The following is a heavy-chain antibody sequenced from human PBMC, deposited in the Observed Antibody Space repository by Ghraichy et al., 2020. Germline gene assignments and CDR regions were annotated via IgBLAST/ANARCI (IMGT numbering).Heavy chain of an antibody. V-gene: IGHV3-23*01. D-gene: IGHD4-11*01. Sequence: GGSLRLSCAASGFTFGSYAMHWVRQAPGTGLVWLSGIYDSGGPTNYVDSVEGRFTISRDNSKSTLYLQMNSLRVDDTAVYYCARGYINHCSAFGRWGRVALVSVSS. CDR1: GFTFGSYA. J-gene: IGHJ4*02. CDR3: ARGYINHCSAFGR. CDR2: IYDSGGPT.